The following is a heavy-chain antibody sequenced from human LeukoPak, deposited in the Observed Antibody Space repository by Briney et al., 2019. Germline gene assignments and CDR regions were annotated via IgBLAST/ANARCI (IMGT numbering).Heavy chain of an antibody. CDR1: GFTVRSNY. CDR2: IYSGGST. D-gene: IGHD3-16*01. Sequence: GGSLRLSCAASGFTVRSNYMSWVRQAPGKGLEWVSVIYSGGSTYYADSVKGRFTISRDNSKNTLYLQMNSLRAEDTAVYYCARQGADPKGYYYYMDVWGKGTTVTVSS. J-gene: IGHJ6*03. CDR3: ARQGADPKGYYYYMDV. V-gene: IGHV3-53*01.